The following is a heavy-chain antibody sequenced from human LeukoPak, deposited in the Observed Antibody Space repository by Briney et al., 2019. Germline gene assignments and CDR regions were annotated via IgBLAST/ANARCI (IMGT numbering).Heavy chain of an antibody. J-gene: IGHJ4*02. D-gene: IGHD6-25*01. CDR2: IIPVFGTA. Sequence: ASVKVSCKASGGTFSSYAISWVRQAPGQGLEWMGGIIPVFGTANYAQKFQGRVTITADESTSTAYMELSSLRSEDTAVYYCAREQDRGNFDYWGQGTLVTVSS. CDR3: AREQDRGNFDY. CDR1: GGTFSSYA. V-gene: IGHV1-69*01.